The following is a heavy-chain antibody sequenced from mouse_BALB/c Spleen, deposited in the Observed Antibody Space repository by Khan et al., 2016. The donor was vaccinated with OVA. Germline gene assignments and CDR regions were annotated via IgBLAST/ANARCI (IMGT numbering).Heavy chain of an antibody. V-gene: IGHV2-3*01. Sequence: QVQLKESGPGLVAPSQNLSITCTVSGFSLTSYGVNWVRQPPGKGLEWLGVIWGDGSTNYHSTLKSRLIISKDNSKRQVFLTLNSLQTDDTATYYCAKFTPDYYSMDYWGQGTSVTVSS. CDR2: IWGDGST. CDR1: GFSLTSYG. D-gene: IGHD1-1*01. CDR3: AKFTPDYYSMDY. J-gene: IGHJ4*01.